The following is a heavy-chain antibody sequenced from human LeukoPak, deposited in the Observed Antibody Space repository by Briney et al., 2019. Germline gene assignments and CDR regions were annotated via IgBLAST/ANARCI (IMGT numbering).Heavy chain of an antibody. CDR2: ISGSGGST. V-gene: IGHV3-23*01. CDR3: AKDAPVNIVVVPAANS. CDR1: GFTFSSYA. J-gene: IGHJ4*02. Sequence: GGSLRLSCAASGFTFSSYAMSWVRQAPGKGLEWGSAISGSGGSTYYADSVKGRVTISRDNSKNTLYLKMNSLRAEDTAVYYCAKDAPVNIVVVPAANSWGQGTLVTVSS. D-gene: IGHD2-2*01.